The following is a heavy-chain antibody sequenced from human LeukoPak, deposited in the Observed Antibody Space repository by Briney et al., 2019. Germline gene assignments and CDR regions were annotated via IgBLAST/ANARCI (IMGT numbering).Heavy chain of an antibody. J-gene: IGHJ6*02. CDR3: ARGPGGHSSYGMDV. CDR1: GGSISSGDYY. CDR2: IYYSGST. V-gene: IGHV4-30-4*01. Sequence: SQTLSLTCTVSGGSISSGDYYWRWIRQPPGKGLEWFGYIYYSGSTYYNPSLKSRVTISEDTSKNQFSLKLSTVAAADTAVYHCARGPGGHSSYGMDVWGQGTTVTVSS. D-gene: IGHD3-16*01.